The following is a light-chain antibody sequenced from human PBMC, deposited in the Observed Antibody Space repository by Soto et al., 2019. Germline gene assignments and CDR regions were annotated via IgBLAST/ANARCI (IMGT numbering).Light chain of an antibody. CDR2: AAS. J-gene: IGKJ1*01. Sequence: DIQMTQSPSSLSASVGDRVTITCRASQSISDSLNWYQHKPGTAPKLLIYAASSLQSGVPSRFSGGGSGTDFTLTISSLQPEDFATYYCQQSYSTPPTFGQGTKVDIK. CDR1: QSISDS. V-gene: IGKV1-39*01. CDR3: QQSYSTPPT.